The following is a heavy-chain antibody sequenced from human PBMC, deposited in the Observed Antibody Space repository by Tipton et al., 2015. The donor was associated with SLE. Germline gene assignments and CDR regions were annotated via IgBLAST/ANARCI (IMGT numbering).Heavy chain of an antibody. CDR3: ARGPGYNFGRVDY. J-gene: IGHJ4*02. V-gene: IGHV4-59*01. CDR2: IYTSGST. CDR1: GDSISSYY. D-gene: IGHD3-22*01. Sequence: TLSLTCTVSGDSISSYYWSWIRQPPGKGLEWIGYIYTSGSTNYNPSLKSRVTISVDTSKNQFSLKVNSVTAADTAVYYCARGPGYNFGRVDYWGQGTLVTVSS.